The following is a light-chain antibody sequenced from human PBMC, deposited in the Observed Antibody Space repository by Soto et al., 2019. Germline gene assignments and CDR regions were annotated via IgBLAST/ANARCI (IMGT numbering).Light chain of an antibody. J-gene: IGLJ2*01. Sequence: QSVLTQPPSVSGAPGQRVTISCTGSSSNIGAGFDVHWYHQIAGTAPKLLIYGNSNRPSGVPDRFSGSKSGTSASLAISGLQAEDETDYYCSSYTSTNTIVFGGGTKLTVL. CDR1: SSNIGAGFD. V-gene: IGLV1-40*01. CDR2: GNS. CDR3: SSYTSTNTIV.